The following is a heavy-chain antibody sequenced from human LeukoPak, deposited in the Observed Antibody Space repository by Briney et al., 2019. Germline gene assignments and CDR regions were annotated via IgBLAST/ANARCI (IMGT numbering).Heavy chain of an antibody. V-gene: IGHV3-21*01. Sequence: GGSLRLSCAASGFTFSSYSMNWVRQAPGKGLEWVSSISSSSSYIYYEDSVKGRFTISRDNAKNSLYLQMNSLRAEDTAVYYCATPGVAARDYWGQGTLVTVSS. CDR1: GFTFSSYS. J-gene: IGHJ4*02. CDR2: ISSSSSYI. D-gene: IGHD6-6*01. CDR3: ATPGVAARDY.